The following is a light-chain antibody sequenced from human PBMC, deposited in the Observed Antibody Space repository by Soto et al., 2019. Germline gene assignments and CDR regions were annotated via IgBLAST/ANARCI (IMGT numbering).Light chain of an antibody. V-gene: IGLV1-40*01. J-gene: IGLJ3*02. Sequence: QSVLTQPPSVSGAPGQRVIISCTGSSSNVGAGFGVSWYQQLPGTAPKLLIYANTNRPSGVPDRFSGSKSGTSASLAITGLQAEDEADYYCQSYDTSLSGVVFGGGTKLTVL. CDR2: ANT. CDR3: QSYDTSLSGVV. CDR1: SSNVGAGFG.